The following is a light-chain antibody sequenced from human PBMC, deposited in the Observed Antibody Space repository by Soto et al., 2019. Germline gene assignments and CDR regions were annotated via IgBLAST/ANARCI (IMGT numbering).Light chain of an antibody. CDR1: QSLLHTDGKIY. Sequence: DIVMTQTPLSLSVTPGQTATISCKSSQSLLHTDGKIYLHWYMQKPGQTPRLLIYEVSTRFSGVPDRISGSGSKTDFTLKISRVEADDVGVYYCLQTLQPIFSFGPGTKVDF. CDR2: EVS. CDR3: LQTLQPIFS. J-gene: IGKJ3*01. V-gene: IGKV2D-29*01.